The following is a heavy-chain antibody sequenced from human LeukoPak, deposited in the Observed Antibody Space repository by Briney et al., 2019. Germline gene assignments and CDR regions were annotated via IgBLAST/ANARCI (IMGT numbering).Heavy chain of an antibody. CDR2: IYYSGST. Sequence: SETLSLTCTVSGGSISSCYWSWIRQPPGKGLEWIGYIYYSGSTNYNPSLKSRVTISVDTSKNQFSLKLSSVTAADTAVYYCARHRTGMGSSSSAFDIWGQGTMVTVSS. CDR1: GGSISSCY. CDR3: ARHRTGMGSSSSAFDI. V-gene: IGHV4-59*08. J-gene: IGHJ3*02. D-gene: IGHD6-13*01.